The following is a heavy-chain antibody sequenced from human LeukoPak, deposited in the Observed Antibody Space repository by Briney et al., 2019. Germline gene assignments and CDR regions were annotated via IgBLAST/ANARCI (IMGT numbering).Heavy chain of an antibody. CDR1: GFTFSSHW. D-gene: IGHD1-26*01. CDR2: VSSDGSST. Sequence: SGGSLRLSCAASGFTFSSHWMHWVRRAPGKGLVWVSRVSSDGSSTMYADSVQGRFTISRDNAKNTLYLQMNSLRAGDTAVYYCARGGSPPEALGDAFDIWGQGTMVTVSS. CDR3: ARGGSPPEALGDAFDI. J-gene: IGHJ3*02. V-gene: IGHV3-74*03.